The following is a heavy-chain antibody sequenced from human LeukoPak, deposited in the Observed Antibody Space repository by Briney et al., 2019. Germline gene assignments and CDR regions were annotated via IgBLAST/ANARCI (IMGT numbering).Heavy chain of an antibody. CDR2: INSNGDEI. Sequence: GGSLRLSCAASGFTFSSYEMNWVRQAPGKGLEWVSGINSNGDEIYYADSVRGRFTISRDNSNNALYLQMDSLRAEDTAVYYCANWIGSSSRDYWGQGTLVTVSS. CDR3: ANWIGSSSRDY. J-gene: IGHJ4*02. CDR1: GFTFSSYE. V-gene: IGHV3-23*01. D-gene: IGHD6-6*01.